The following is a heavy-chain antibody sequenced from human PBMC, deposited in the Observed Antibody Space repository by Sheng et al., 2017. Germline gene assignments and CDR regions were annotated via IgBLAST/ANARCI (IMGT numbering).Heavy chain of an antibody. CDR2: INSDGYSI. D-gene: IGHD1-26*01. Sequence: EVQLVESGGGLVQSGGSLRLSCAASGFTFSSYWMHWVRQAPGKGLVWVSRINSDGYSISYADSVKGRFSISRDNAKNTLYLQMNSLRAEDTAMYYCARVTSRENAFDTWGQGTMVT. CDR1: GFTFSSYW. CDR3: ARVTSRENAFDT. J-gene: IGHJ3*02. V-gene: IGHV3-74*01.